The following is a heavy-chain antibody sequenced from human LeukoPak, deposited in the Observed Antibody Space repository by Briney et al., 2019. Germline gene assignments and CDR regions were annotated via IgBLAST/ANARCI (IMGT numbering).Heavy chain of an antibody. CDR2: ISGSGGST. V-gene: IGHV3-23*01. J-gene: IGHJ6*03. Sequence: GGSLRLSCAASGFTFSSYAMSWVRQAPGKGLEWVSAISGSGGSTYYADSEKGRFTISRDNSKNTLYLQMNSLRAEDTAVYYCAKDGVKAYYYYYMDVWGKGTTVTVSS. CDR1: GFTFSSYA. CDR3: AKDGVKAYYYYYMDV.